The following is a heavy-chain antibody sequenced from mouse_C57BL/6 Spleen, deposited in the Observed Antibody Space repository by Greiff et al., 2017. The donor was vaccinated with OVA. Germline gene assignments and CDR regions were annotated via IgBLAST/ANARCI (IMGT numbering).Heavy chain of an antibody. Sequence: DVKLVESGGGLVQPKGSLKLSCAASGFTFNTYAMHWVRQAPGKGLEWVARIRSKSSNYATYYADSVKDRFTISRDDSQSMLYLQMNNLKTEDTAMYYCVRGAGTVYYGSSHYAMDYWGQGTSVTVSS. J-gene: IGHJ4*01. CDR2: IRSKSSNYAT. D-gene: IGHD1-1*01. CDR1: GFTFNTYA. V-gene: IGHV10-3*01. CDR3: VRGAGTVYYGSSHYAMDY.